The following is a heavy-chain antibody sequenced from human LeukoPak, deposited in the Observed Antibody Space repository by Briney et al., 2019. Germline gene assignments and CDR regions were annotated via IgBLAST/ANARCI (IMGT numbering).Heavy chain of an antibody. CDR3: ARHRAAKGQYNWFDP. CDR2: VYSSEGT. V-gene: IGHV4-59*08. J-gene: IGHJ5*02. CDR1: AGSISSYY. D-gene: IGHD6-25*01. Sequence: SETLSFTCTVSAGSISSYYWSWIRQPPGKGLEWIAYVYSSEGTNFNPSLKSRVSVSLDTSKRQFSLKLRSVTAADTAVYFCARHRAAKGQYNWFDPWGQGTLVTVSS.